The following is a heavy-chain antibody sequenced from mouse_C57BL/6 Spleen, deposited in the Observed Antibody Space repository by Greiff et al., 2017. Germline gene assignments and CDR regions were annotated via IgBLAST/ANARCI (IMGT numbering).Heavy chain of an antibody. CDR3: ARSNYYGSRGAMYY. CDR2: INPGSGGT. D-gene: IGHD1-1*01. Sequence: VQLQQSGAELVRPGTSVKVSCKASGYAFTNYLIEWVKQRPGQGLEWIGVINPGSGGTNYNEKFKGKATLTADKSSSTAYMQLSSLTSEDSAVYFCARSNYYGSRGAMYYWGQGPSAPSSS. CDR1: GYAFTNYL. V-gene: IGHV1-54*01. J-gene: IGHJ4*01.